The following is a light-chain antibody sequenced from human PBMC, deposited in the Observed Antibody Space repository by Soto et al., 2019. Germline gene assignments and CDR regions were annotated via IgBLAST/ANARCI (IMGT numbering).Light chain of an antibody. V-gene: IGKV3-20*01. CDR2: GAS. Sequence: EIVLTQSPGTLSLSPGEGATLSCRASQSISSSYLAWYQQKPGQAPRLLIYGASSRAAGITDRFSGSGSGTLFPLTISRLEPADFAVYYCQQYGSSRTFGQGTKVEIK. CDR3: QQYGSSRT. J-gene: IGKJ1*01. CDR1: QSISSSY.